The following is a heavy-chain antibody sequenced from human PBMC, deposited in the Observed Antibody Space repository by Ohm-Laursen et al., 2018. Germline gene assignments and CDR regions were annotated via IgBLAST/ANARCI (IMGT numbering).Heavy chain of an antibody. CDR2: IYYSGST. CDR1: GGSISSYY. J-gene: IGHJ4*02. D-gene: IGHD3-22*01. V-gene: IGHV4-59*12. Sequence: SDTLSLTCAVSGGSISSYYWSWIRQPPGKGLEWIGYIYYSGSTNYNPSLKSRVTISVDTSKNQFSLKLSSVTAADTAVYYCARDNYDSSGYYTEWGQGTLVTVSS. CDR3: ARDNYDSSGYYTE.